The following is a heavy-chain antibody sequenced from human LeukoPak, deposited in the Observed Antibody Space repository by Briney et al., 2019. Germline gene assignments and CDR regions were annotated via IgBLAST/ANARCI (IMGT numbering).Heavy chain of an antibody. CDR1: GGSISSYY. D-gene: IGHD6-19*01. CDR3: ARQLAVAGKAGFDY. V-gene: IGHV4-4*07. CDR2: IYTTGST. Sequence: PSETLSLTCTVSGGSISSYYGTWIRQPAGKGLEWIGRIYTTGSTNYNPSLNSRVTISVDTSKKQFSLKLSSVTAADTAVYYCARQLAVAGKAGFDYWGQGTLVTVSS. J-gene: IGHJ4*02.